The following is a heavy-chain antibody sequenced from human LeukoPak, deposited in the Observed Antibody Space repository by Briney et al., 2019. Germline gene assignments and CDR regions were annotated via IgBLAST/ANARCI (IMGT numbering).Heavy chain of an antibody. Sequence: GGSLRPSCAASGFTFSRFPMHWVRQAPGKGLEWVALISSDGSDKKYADSVKGRFTMSRDNSMNTLYLQMRSLRVEDTAVYYCARDYPADHWGQGTLVTVSS. V-gene: IGHV3-30-3*01. CDR2: ISSDGSDK. J-gene: IGHJ4*02. CDR1: GFTFSRFP. CDR3: ARDYPADH.